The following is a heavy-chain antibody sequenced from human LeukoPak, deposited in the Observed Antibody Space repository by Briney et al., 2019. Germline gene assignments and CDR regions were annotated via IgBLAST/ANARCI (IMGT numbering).Heavy chain of an antibody. D-gene: IGHD5-18*01. Sequence: PGGSLRLSCAASGFTFSSYWMHWVRQAPGKGLVWVSRINGDGGSTTYADSVKGRSTTSRDNAKNTLYLQMNSLRAEDTAVYYCARDRATAMFDYWAQGTLVTVSS. CDR3: ARDRATAMFDY. V-gene: IGHV3-74*01. J-gene: IGHJ4*02. CDR2: INGDGGST. CDR1: GFTFSSYW.